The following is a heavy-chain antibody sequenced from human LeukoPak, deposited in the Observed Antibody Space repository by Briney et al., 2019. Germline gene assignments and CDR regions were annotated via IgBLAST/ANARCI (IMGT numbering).Heavy chain of an antibody. CDR2: ISSSDSTI. CDR3: ARELGRLLYGSGSYYNSDQRVWSWFDP. J-gene: IGHJ5*02. D-gene: IGHD3-10*01. CDR1: GFTFSDYY. Sequence: GGSLRLSCAASGFTFSDYYMSRIRQAPGKGLEWVSYISSSDSTIYYADSVKGRFTISRDNAKNSLYLQMNSLRAEDTAVYYCARELGRLLYGSGSYYNSDQRVWSWFDPWGQGTLVTVSS. V-gene: IGHV3-11*01.